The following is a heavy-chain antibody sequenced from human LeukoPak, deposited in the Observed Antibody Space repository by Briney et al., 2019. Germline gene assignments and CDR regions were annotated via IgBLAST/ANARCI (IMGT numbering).Heavy chain of an antibody. D-gene: IGHD3-22*01. V-gene: IGHV1-46*01. CDR1: GYTFTSYY. CDR3: ARDINYDSSGYYWYFDY. J-gene: IGHJ4*02. CDR2: INPSGGST. Sequence: ASVKVSCKASGYTFTSYYMHWVRQAPGQGLEWMGIINPSGGSTSYAQKFQGRVTMTRDTSTSTVYMELSSLRSEDTAVYYCARDINYDSSGYYWYFDYWGQGTLVTVSS.